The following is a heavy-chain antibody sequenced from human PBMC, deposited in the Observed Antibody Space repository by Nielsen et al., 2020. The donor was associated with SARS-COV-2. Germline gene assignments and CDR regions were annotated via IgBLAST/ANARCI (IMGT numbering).Heavy chain of an antibody. Sequence: RQAPGKALEWLAPLFSNAENSYSTSLKSRLTISKDTSKSQVVLTMTNMDPVDTATYYCARMNYCSSTSCYIGYYYYMDVWGKGTTVTVSS. CDR2: LFSNAEN. CDR3: ARMNYCSSTSCYIGYYYYMDV. J-gene: IGHJ6*03. D-gene: IGHD2-2*02. V-gene: IGHV2-26*01.